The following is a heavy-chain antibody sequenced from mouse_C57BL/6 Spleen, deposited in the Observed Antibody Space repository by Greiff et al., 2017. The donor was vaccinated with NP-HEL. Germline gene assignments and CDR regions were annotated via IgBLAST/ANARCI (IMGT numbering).Heavy chain of an antibody. CDR1: GYTFTSYT. J-gene: IGHJ3*01. V-gene: IGHV1-4*01. CDR2: INPSSGYT. CDR3: ARWKSYDYDGAWWAD. D-gene: IGHD2-4*01. Sequence: QVQLQQSGAELARPGASVTMSCKASGYTFTSYTMHWVKQRPGQGLEWIGYINPSSGYTKYTQKFKDKATLTADTSSSTAYMQLSILTSEDSAVYYCARWKSYDYDGAWWADWGQGTLVTV.